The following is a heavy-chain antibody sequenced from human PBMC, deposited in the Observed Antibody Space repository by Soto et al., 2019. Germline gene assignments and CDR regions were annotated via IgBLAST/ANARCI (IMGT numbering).Heavy chain of an antibody. J-gene: IGHJ4*02. Sequence: GGSLRLSCEVSGFSLSGYGMHWIRQAPGKGLEWLSYISDGSTDTYYADSVKGRFTISRDNAKNSLYLQMNSLRAEDTAVYYCARAPPYYYDSSGYYYGYWGQGTLVTVSS. D-gene: IGHD3-22*01. V-gene: IGHV3-21*05. CDR2: ISDGSTDT. CDR3: ARAPPYYYDSSGYYYGY. CDR1: GFSLSGYG.